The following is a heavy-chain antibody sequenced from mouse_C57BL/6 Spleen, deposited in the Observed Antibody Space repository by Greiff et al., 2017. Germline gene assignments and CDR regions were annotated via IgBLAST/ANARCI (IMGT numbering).Heavy chain of an antibody. CDR3: ARKEAYYSNPFAY. CDR1: GYAFSSYW. V-gene: IGHV1-80*01. Sequence: VKLQESGAELVKPGASVKISCKASGYAFSSYWMNWVKQRPGKGLEWIGQIYPGDGDTNYNGKFKGKATLTADKSSSTAYMQLSSLTSEDSAVYFCARKEAYYSNPFAYWGQGTLVTVSA. D-gene: IGHD2-5*01. CDR2: IYPGDGDT. J-gene: IGHJ3*01.